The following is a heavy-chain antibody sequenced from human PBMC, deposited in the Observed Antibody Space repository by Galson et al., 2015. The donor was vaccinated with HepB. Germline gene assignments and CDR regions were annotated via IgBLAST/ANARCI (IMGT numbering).Heavy chain of an antibody. Sequence: TLSLTCTVSGGSTSNFYWTWVRQSPEKGLEWIGYIFSSGSSNYNPSFRSRVTMSVDASKTQFSLKLRSVTAADTGVYYCARQGARTTGTGLYWYIDLWGRGTLVTVSS. J-gene: IGHJ2*01. D-gene: IGHD1-1*01. CDR3: ARQGARTTGTGLYWYIDL. CDR1: GGSTSNFY. CDR2: IFSSGSS. V-gene: IGHV4-59*08.